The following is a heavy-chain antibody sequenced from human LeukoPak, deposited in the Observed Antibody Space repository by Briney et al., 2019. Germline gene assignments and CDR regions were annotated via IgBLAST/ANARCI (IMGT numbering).Heavy chain of an antibody. CDR2: INTNTGNP. V-gene: IGHV7-4-1*02. Sequence: ASVKVSCKTSGYIFTSYAMNWVRQAPGQGLECMGWINTNTGNPTYAQGFTGRFVFSLDTSVSTAYLQISSLQAEDTAVYYCAREGLYGDNSFIDYWGQGTLVTVSS. D-gene: IGHD4-23*01. CDR3: AREGLYGDNSFIDY. J-gene: IGHJ4*02. CDR1: GYIFTSYA.